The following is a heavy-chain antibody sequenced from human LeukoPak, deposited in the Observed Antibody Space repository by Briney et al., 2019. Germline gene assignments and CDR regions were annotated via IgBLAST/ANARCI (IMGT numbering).Heavy chain of an antibody. D-gene: IGHD4-11*01. Sequence: GGSLRLSCAASEFTFSSYGMHWVRQAPGKGLEWVAVIWYDGSNKYYADSVKGRFTISRDNSKNTLYLQMNSLRAEDTAVYYCARPSTETPPYSYSGMTSGAKGPRSPSP. CDR3: ARPSTETPPYSYSGMTS. V-gene: IGHV3-33*01. CDR1: EFTFSSYG. CDR2: IWYDGSNK. J-gene: IGHJ6*02.